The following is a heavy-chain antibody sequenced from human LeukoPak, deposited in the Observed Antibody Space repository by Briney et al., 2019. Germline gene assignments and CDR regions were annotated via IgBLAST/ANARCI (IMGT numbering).Heavy chain of an antibody. CDR3: AREFTRGGGYDY. J-gene: IGHJ4*02. V-gene: IGHV1-69*13. CDR1: GYTFTSYA. CDR2: IIPIFGTA. D-gene: IGHD5-12*01. Sequence: GASVKVSCKASGYTFTSYAISWVRQAPGQGLEWMGGIIPIFGTANYAQKFQGRVTITADESTTTVYMEMSSLRSEDTAVYYCAREFTRGGGYDYWGQGTLVTVSS.